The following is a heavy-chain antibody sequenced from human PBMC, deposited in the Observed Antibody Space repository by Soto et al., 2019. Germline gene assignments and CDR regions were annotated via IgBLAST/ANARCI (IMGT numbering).Heavy chain of an antibody. D-gene: IGHD5-18*01. J-gene: IGHJ6*02. V-gene: IGHV1-69*12. CDR1: GGTFSSYA. CDR2: IIPIFGTA. CDR3: ASADTAKVTGYYGMDV. Sequence: QVQLVQSGAEVKKPGSSVKVSCKASGGTFSSYAISWVRQAPGQGLEWMGGIIPIFGTANYAQKFQGRVTITADETTSTAARELSSLRSEDTAVYYCASADTAKVTGYYGMDVWGQGTTVTVSS.